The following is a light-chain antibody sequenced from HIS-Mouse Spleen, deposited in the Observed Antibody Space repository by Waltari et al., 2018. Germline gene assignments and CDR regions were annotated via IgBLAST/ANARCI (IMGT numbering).Light chain of an antibody. CDR3: SSYTSSSTLVV. J-gene: IGLJ2*01. CDR2: DVS. CDR1: SSDVGGYNY. V-gene: IGLV2-14*03. Sequence: QSALTQPASVSGSPGQSITISCTGTSSDVGGYNYVSWYQQHPGKAPKLMIYDVSHRPSVVSNRFACSKSGNTASLTISGLQAEDEADYYCSSYTSSSTLVVFGGGTKLTVL.